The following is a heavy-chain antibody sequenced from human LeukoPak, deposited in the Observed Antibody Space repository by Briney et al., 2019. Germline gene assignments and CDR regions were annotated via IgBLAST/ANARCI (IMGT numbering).Heavy chain of an antibody. CDR1: GFTFSSYA. D-gene: IGHD5-12*01. CDR3: AKDRGRYSGYDYADY. Sequence: PGGSLRLSCAASGFTFSSYAMNWVRQAPGKGLEWVSAISGSGGSTYYADSVKGRFTISRDNSKNALYLQMNSLRAEDTAVYYCAKDRGRYSGYDYADYWGQGTLVTVSS. V-gene: IGHV3-23*01. CDR2: ISGSGGST. J-gene: IGHJ4*02.